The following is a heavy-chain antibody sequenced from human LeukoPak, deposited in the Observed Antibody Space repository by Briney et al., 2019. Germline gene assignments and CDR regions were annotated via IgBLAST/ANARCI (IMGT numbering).Heavy chain of an antibody. Sequence: GGSLTLSCAASGFTLSSYAMSWVRQAPGKGLEWVSAISDTGNTYHADTVKGRFTISRDSSKNTLFLQMNRLRPEDAAVYYCAKAPVTTCRGAFCYPFDYWGLGTLVTVSS. D-gene: IGHD2-15*01. CDR3: AKAPVTTCRGAFCYPFDY. CDR2: ISDTGNT. J-gene: IGHJ4*02. CDR1: GFTLSSYA. V-gene: IGHV3-23*01.